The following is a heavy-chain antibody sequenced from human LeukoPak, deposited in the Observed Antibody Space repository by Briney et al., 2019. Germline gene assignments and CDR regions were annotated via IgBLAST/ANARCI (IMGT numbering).Heavy chain of an antibody. D-gene: IGHD1-26*01. CDR3: AKWEVRGRKDDMDV. CDR1: GFTFYDYA. CDR2: ISGGGGST. J-gene: IGHJ6*02. V-gene: IGHV3-43*02. Sequence: SGGSLRLSCAASGFTFYDYAMHWVRHAPGKGLEGVSLISGGGGSTYYADSVKGRFTISRDNSKNSLYVQMNSLRTEDTALYYCAKWEVRGRKDDMDVWGQGTTVTVSS.